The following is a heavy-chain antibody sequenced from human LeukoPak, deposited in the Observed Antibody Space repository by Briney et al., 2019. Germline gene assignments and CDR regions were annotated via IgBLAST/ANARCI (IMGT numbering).Heavy chain of an antibody. J-gene: IGHJ4*02. Sequence: GGSLRLSCAVSGLTFNVAWMSWVRQAPGKGLEWIGRIKSKTDGETTDYAAPVRGRFSISRDDSKDTLYLQMNGLKTEDTAVYYCITDPSYETNNWGQGTLVTVS. CDR2: IKSKTDGETT. V-gene: IGHV3-15*01. CDR1: GLTFNVAW. D-gene: IGHD3-16*01. CDR3: ITDPSYETNN.